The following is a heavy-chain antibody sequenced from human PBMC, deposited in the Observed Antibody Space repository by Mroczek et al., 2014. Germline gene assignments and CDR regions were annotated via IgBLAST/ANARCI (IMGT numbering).Heavy chain of an antibody. V-gene: IGHV5-51*03. J-gene: IGHJ5*02. Sequence: VQLQQSGAEVKKPGESLKISCKGSGYSFTSYWIGWVRQMPGKGLEWMGIIYPGDSDTRYSPSFQGQVTISADKSISTAYLQWSSLKASDTAMYYCARSEGYYDSNPNWFDPWGQGTLVTVSS. CDR3: ARSEGYYDSNPNWFDP. D-gene: IGHD3-22*01. CDR1: GYSFTSYW. CDR2: IYPGDSDT.